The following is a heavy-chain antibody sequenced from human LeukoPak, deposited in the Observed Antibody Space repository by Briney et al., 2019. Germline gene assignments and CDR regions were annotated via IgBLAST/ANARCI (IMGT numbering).Heavy chain of an antibody. D-gene: IGHD4-17*01. CDR2: ISAYNGNT. J-gene: IGHJ4*02. V-gene: IGHV1-18*04. Sequence: ASVKVSCKASGYTFTGYYMHWVRQAPGQGLEWMGWISAYNGNTNYAQKLQGRVTITTDTSTSTAYMELRSLRSDDTAVYYCARDPPPYGDYVGGDYWGQGTLVTVPS. CDR3: ARDPPPYGDYVGGDY. CDR1: GYTFTGYY.